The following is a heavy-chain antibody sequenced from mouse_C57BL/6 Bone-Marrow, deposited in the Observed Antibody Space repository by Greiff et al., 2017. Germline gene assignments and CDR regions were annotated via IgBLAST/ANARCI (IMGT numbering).Heavy chain of an antibody. D-gene: IGHD3-2*02. CDR2: IDPSDSYT. J-gene: IGHJ3*01. CDR1: GYTFTSYW. Sequence: QVQLQQPGAELVMPGASVKLSCKASGYTFTSYWMHWVKQRPGQGLEWIGEIDPSDSYTNYNQKFKGKSTLTVDKSSITAYMQLSSLTSEDSAVYYCARKGQLRLSFAYWGQGTLVTVSA. V-gene: IGHV1-69*01. CDR3: ARKGQLRLSFAY.